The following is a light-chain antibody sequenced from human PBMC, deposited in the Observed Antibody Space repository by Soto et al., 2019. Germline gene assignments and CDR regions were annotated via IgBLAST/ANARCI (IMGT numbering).Light chain of an antibody. CDR2: AAS. CDR1: QSISSY. V-gene: IGKV1-9*01. CDR3: QQYYSFPLA. J-gene: IGKJ1*01. Sequence: DIQMTQSPSSLSASVGDRVTITCRASQSISSYLAWYQQKPGKAPKLLIYAASTLQSGVPSRFSGSGSGTDFTLTISCLQSEDFATYYCQQYYSFPLAFGQGTKVDI.